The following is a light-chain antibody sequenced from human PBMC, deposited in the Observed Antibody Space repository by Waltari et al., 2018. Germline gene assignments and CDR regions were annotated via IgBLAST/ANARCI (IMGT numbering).Light chain of an antibody. J-gene: IGLJ2*01. Sequence: QSVLTQPHSVSGAPAQRVPISSTGGGSNLGAGYDVLWYQQNPGKAPKLLIYGTSIRPSGVPDRFFGSQSGTSASLAITALQAEDEAEYYCQSYDTSLSVVFGGGTKLTVL. V-gene: IGLV1-40*01. CDR3: QSYDTSLSVV. CDR1: GSNLGAGYD. CDR2: GTS.